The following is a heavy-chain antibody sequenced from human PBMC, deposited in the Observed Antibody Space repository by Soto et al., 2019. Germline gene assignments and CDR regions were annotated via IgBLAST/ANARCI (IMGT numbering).Heavy chain of an antibody. CDR3: ARSRHVVPWWGLDL. J-gene: IGHJ6*02. CDR1: VFTVISNY. V-gene: IGHV3-53*01. CDR2: IYSGGAT. Sequence: QPGWSLRLSCASSVFTVISNYMSWVRQTPGKGLEWVSIIYSGGATYYADSVKGRFTISRDTSKNTLYLQVNSLRPEDTAVYYCARSRHVVPWWGLDLWGQGTTVTVSS. D-gene: IGHD2-15*01.